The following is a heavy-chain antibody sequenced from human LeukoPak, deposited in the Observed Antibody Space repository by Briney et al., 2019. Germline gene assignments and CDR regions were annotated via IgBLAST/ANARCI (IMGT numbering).Heavy chain of an antibody. CDR3: ARDRTYYYGMDV. CDR1: GFTVSSNY. CDR2: IYSGGST. V-gene: IGHV3-53*01. Sequence: GGSLRLFCAASGFTVSSNYMSWVRQAPGKGLEWVSVIYSGGSTYYADSVKGRFTISRDNSKNTLYLQMNSLRAEDTAVYYCARDRTYYYGMDVWGQGTTVTVSS. J-gene: IGHJ6*02.